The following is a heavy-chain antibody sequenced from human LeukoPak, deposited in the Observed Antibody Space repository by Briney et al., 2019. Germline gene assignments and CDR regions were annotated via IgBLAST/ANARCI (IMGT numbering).Heavy chain of an antibody. J-gene: IGHJ5*02. CDR3: ARPQGPQATGWFDP. D-gene: IGHD1-26*01. CDR1: GGSISSSSYY. Sequence: SETLSLTCTVSGGSISSSSYYWGWIRQPPGKGLEWIGSIYYSGSTYYNPSLKSRVTISVDTSKNQFSLKLSSVTAADTAVYYCARPQGPQATGWFDPWGQGTLVTVSS. V-gene: IGHV4-39*01. CDR2: IYYSGST.